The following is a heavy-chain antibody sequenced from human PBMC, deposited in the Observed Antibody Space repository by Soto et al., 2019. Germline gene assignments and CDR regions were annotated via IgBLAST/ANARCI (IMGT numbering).Heavy chain of an antibody. J-gene: IGHJ4*02. Sequence: GGSLRLSCAASGFTFSSYGMHWVRQAPGKGLEWVANIKQDGSEKYYVDSVKGRFTISRDNAKNSLYLQMNSLRAEDTAVYYCARGDYYGSGSYYNLWFAYWGQGTLVTVSS. V-gene: IGHV3-7*01. CDR3: ARGDYYGSGSYYNLWFAY. D-gene: IGHD3-10*01. CDR2: IKQDGSEK. CDR1: GFTFSSYG.